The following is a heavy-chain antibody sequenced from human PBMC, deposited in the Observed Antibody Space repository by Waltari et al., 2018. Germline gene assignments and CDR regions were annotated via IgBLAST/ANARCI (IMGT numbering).Heavy chain of an antibody. CDR2: IIPILGTA. V-gene: IGHV1-69*14. CDR3: ARSKVGATTYDAFDI. J-gene: IGHJ3*02. CDR1: GGTFSSYA. Sequence: QVQLVQSGAEVKKPGSSVKVSCKASGGTFSSYAISWVRQAPGQGLEWMGGIIPILGTANYAQKFQGRVTMTADKSTSTAYMELSSLRSEDTAVYYCARSKVGATTYDAFDIWGQGTMVTVSS. D-gene: IGHD1-26*01.